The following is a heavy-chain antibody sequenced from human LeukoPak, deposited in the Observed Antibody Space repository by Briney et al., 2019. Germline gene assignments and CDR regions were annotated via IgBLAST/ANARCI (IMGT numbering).Heavy chain of an antibody. CDR3: AKNGDSERWLQPKFVTH. D-gene: IGHD5-24*01. V-gene: IGHV3-30*04. J-gene: IGHJ4*02. Sequence: PGRSLRLSCAASGFTFSSYAMHWVRQAAGKGLEWVAAISYDGSNKYYADSVKGRFTISRDNSKNTLYVQMNSLRTEDTAVYYCAKNGDSERWLQPKFVTHWGQGTLVTVSS. CDR1: GFTFSSYA. CDR2: ISYDGSNK.